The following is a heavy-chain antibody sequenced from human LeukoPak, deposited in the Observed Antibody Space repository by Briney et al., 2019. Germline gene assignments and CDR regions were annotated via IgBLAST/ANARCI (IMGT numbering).Heavy chain of an antibody. D-gene: IGHD3-10*01. CDR2: ISYDGSNK. Sequence: GRSLRLSCAASGFTFSSYAMHWVRQAPGKGLEWVAVISYDGSNKYYADSVKGRFTISRDNSKNTLYLQMNSLRAEDTAVYYCARGGPGSFDYWGQGTLVTVSP. CDR3: ARGGPGSFDY. V-gene: IGHV3-30-3*01. J-gene: IGHJ4*02. CDR1: GFTFSSYA.